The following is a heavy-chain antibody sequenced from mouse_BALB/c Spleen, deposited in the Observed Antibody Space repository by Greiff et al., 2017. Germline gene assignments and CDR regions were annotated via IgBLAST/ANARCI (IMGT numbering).Heavy chain of an antibody. Sequence: EVQLQESGGGLVQPGGSRKLSCAASGFTFSSFGMHWVRQAPEKGLEWVAYISSGSSTIYYADTVKGRYTISRDNPKNTLFLQMTSLRSEDTAMYYCARSIGSGYYAMDYWGQGTSVTVSS. J-gene: IGHJ4*01. V-gene: IGHV5-17*02. CDR3: ARSIGSGYYAMDY. D-gene: IGHD2-14*01. CDR1: GFTFSSFG. CDR2: ISSGSSTI.